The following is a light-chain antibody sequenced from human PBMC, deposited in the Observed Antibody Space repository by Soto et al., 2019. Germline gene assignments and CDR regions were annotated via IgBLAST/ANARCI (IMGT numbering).Light chain of an antibody. CDR3: GSWDSSMSAEV. V-gene: IGLV1-51*01. CDR2: DDN. Sequence: QSVLTQPPSVSAAPGQKVTISCSGSSSNIGGNSVSWYQQLPGTAPKLLIYDDNNRPSGIPDRFSGSKSGTSATLGITGFQTGDEADYYCGSWDSSMSAEVFGTGTKGPVL. J-gene: IGLJ1*01. CDR1: SSNIGGNS.